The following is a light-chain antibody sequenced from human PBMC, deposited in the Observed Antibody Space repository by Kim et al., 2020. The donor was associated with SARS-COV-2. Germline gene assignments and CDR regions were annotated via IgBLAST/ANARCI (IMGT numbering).Light chain of an antibody. CDR3: QSYDISNVI. Sequence: GTTVTISCTRPSGNIADNYVQWYQQRPGSAPTIVIYEDTERPSGVPDRFSGSIDTSSSYASLTISGLKTEDEADYYCQSYDISNVIFGGGTQLTVL. V-gene: IGLV6-57*03. CDR1: SGNIADNY. CDR2: EDT. J-gene: IGLJ2*01.